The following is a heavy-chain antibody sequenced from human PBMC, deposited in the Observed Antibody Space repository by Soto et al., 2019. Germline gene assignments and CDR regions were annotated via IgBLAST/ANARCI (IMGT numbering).Heavy chain of an antibody. J-gene: IGHJ5*02. CDR2: INAYNGNT. D-gene: IGHD6-13*01. CDR1: GYTFTSYG. CDR3: ARVLAPFDA. V-gene: IGHV1-18*01. Sequence: QVQLVQSGAEVKKPGASVKVSCKASGYTFTSYGISWVRQAPGQGLEWMGWINAYNGNTNYAQKLQGRVTMTTDTPTSTAYRELRSLRSDDTAVSYGARVLAPFDAWGQGTLVTVSS.